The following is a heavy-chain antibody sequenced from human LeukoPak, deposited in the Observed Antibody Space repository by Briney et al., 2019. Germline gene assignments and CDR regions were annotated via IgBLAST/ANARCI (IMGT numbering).Heavy chain of an antibody. J-gene: IGHJ4*02. CDR2: ISYDGSNK. D-gene: IGHD6-13*01. CDR3: ARDSYSSSWYDY. Sequence: GGSLRLSCAASGFTFSSYAMHWVRQAPGKGLEWVAVISYDGSNKYYADFVKGRFTISRDNSKNTLYLQMNSLRAEDTAVYYCARDSYSSSWYDYWGQGTLVTVSS. CDR1: GFTFSSYA. V-gene: IGHV3-30-3*01.